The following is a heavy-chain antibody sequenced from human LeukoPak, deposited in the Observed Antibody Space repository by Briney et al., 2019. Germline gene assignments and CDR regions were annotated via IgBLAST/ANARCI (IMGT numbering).Heavy chain of an antibody. V-gene: IGHV1-69*13. CDR2: IIPIFGTA. CDR1: GGTFSSYA. J-gene: IGHJ5*02. Sequence: GASVKVSCKASGGTFSSYAISWVRQAPGQGLEWMGGIIPIFGTANYAQKFQGRVMITADESTSTAYMKLSSLRSEDTAVYYCALRIRGWPRTDNWFDPWGQGTLVTVSS. D-gene: IGHD3-10*01. CDR3: ALRIRGWPRTDNWFDP.